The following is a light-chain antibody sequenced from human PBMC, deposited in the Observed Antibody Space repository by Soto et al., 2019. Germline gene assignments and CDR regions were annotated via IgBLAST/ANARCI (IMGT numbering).Light chain of an antibody. CDR2: GNS. CDR3: QSYDRSLSVL. Sequence: QSVLTQPPSVSGAPGQRVTISCTRSSSNIGAGYDVHWYQQLPGTAPKLLIYGNSNPPSGVPDRFSGSKSGTSASLAITGLQAEDEADYYCQSYDRSLSVLFGGGTKLPVL. CDR1: SSNIGAGYD. J-gene: IGLJ3*02. V-gene: IGLV1-40*01.